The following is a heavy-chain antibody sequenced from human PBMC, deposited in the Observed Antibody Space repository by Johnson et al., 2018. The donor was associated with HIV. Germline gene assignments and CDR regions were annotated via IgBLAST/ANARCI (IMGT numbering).Heavy chain of an antibody. CDR1: GFTFSSYW. D-gene: IGHD3-16*01. CDR3: ARDGGGGALDI. Sequence: MLLVESGGGLVQPGGSLRLSCAASGFTFSSYWMSWVRQAPGKGLEWVANIKQDGSEKYYVDSVKGRFTISRDNVKNSLYLQMNSLRAEDTAVYYCARDGGGGALDIWGQGTMVIVSS. J-gene: IGHJ3*02. CDR2: IKQDGSEK. V-gene: IGHV3-7*01.